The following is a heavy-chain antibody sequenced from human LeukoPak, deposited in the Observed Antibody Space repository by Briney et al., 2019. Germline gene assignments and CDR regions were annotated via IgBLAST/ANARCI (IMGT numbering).Heavy chain of an antibody. CDR3: AKGSAYADF. CDR2: IWYDGSNK. CDR1: GFTFSSYG. J-gene: IGHJ4*02. V-gene: IGHV3-33*06. D-gene: IGHD3-3*01. Sequence: PGGSLRLSCAASGFTFSSYGMHWVRQAPGKGLEWVAVIWYDGSNKYYADSVKGRFTISRDNPKNTLSLQMNSLRAEDTAVYYCAKGSAYADFWGQGPLVTVSS.